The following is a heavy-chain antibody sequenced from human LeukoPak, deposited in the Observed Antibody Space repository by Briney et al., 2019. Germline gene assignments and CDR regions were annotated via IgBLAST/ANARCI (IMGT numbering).Heavy chain of an antibody. CDR1: GFTFSSYS. J-gene: IGHJ5*02. D-gene: IGHD3-3*01. V-gene: IGHV3-23*01. CDR2: ITGSAGST. Sequence: GGSLRLSCAASGFTFSSYSMNWVRQAPGKGLEWVSGITGSAGSTHYADSVKGRFTISRDNTKNTLYLQMNSLRAEDTAVYYCARDGTTIFGDLNWFDPWGQGTLVTVSS. CDR3: ARDGTTIFGDLNWFDP.